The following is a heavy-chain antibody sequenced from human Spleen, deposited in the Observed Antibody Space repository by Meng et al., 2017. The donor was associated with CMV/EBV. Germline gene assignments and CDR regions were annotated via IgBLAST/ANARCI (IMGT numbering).Heavy chain of an antibody. CDR1: GGSVTNLY. D-gene: IGHD2-8*01. CDR3: ARGRVAGSFYLNGFDY. V-gene: IGHV4-4*07. J-gene: IGHJ4*02. CDR2: IYSSGIT. Sequence: HPPRSISLPRTFSGGSVTNLYWGWTRQSAWKGLEWIGRIYSSGITLYNPSFKSRVIMSVDTSKNQFSLKLSFVTAADTAVYYCARGRVAGSFYLNGFDYWGRGALVTVSS.